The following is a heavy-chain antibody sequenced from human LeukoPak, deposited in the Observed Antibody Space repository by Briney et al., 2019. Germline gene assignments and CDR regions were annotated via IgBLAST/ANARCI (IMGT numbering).Heavy chain of an antibody. V-gene: IGHV4-61*02. J-gene: IGHJ5*02. D-gene: IGHD4-17*01. CDR1: GGSITSDDFY. CDR3: ARGSTVTIFDP. Sequence: SQTLSLTCTVSGGSITSDDFYWSWIRRPAGKPLEWIGRIYTTGTTEYNPSLKSRVTISVDTSKNQFSLKLSSVTAADTAVYYCARGSTVTIFDPWGQGTLVTVSS. CDR2: IYTTGTT.